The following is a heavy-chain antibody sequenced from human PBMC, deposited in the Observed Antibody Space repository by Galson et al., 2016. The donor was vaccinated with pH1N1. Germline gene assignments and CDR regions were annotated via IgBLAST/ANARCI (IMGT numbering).Heavy chain of an antibody. J-gene: IGHJ5*02. D-gene: IGHD3-16*01. CDR3: AKEGQCYVGNWFDP. V-gene: IGHV3-23*01. CDR1: GFTFGTHA. Sequence: SLRLSCAASGFTFGTHAMTWVRQAPGKGLQWVAVISGSGGRRKYADSFKGRFTITRDNSKNTLYLQMNSVRVGDTGIYYCAKEGQCYVGNWFDPWGQGTLVTVSS. CDR2: ISGSGGRR.